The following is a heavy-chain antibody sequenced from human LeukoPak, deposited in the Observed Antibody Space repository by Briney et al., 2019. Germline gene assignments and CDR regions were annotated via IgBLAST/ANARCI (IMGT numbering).Heavy chain of an antibody. CDR3: ARDLEAANTYYFDY. CDR1: GFTVSSNY. D-gene: IGHD6-13*01. Sequence: GGSLRLSCAASGFTVSSNYMSWVRQAPGKGLEWVSVIYSGGSTYYADSVKGRFTISRNNSKNTLYLQMNSLRAEDTAVYYCARDLEAANTYYFDYWGQGTMVTVSS. CDR2: IYSGGST. V-gene: IGHV3-53*01. J-gene: IGHJ4*02.